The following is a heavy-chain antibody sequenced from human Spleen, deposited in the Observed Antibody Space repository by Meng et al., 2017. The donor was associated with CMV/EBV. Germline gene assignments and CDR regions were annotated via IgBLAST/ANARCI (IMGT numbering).Heavy chain of an antibody. Sequence: ASVKVSCKASAYTFIDYFIHWVRQAPGQGLEWMGWINPNSGGTDYAQKFQGRVTMTRDTSISTAYMELSRLRSDDTAVYYCARARINRYSSSSSAVDYWGQGTLVTVSS. CDR1: AYTFIDYF. D-gene: IGHD6-6*01. J-gene: IGHJ4*02. CDR2: INPNSGGT. V-gene: IGHV1-2*02. CDR3: ARARINRYSSSSSAVDY.